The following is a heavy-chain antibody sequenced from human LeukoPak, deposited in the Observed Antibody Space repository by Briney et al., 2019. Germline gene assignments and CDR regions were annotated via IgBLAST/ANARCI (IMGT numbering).Heavy chain of an antibody. J-gene: IGHJ4*02. D-gene: IGHD5-24*01. V-gene: IGHV3-7*04. CDR2: IKQDGSKK. Sequence: GGSLRLSCAASGFTVDSNYLSGVRQAPGKGLEWVANIKQDGSKKSYVDSVKGRFTISRDNAKNSLYLQMNSLRAEDTAIYYCTRVGYIDEGIDYWGQGTLVTVSS. CDR1: GFTVDSNY. CDR3: TRVGYIDEGIDY.